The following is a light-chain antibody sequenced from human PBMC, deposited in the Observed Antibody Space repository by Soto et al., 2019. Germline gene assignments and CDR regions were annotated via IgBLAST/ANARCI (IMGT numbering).Light chain of an antibody. CDR3: SSYAGSNIWV. CDR2: EVS. Sequence: QSALTQPPSASGSPGQSVTISCTGTSSDVGDYNYVSWYQQHPGKAPKLMIYEVSKRPSGVPDRFSGSKSVNTASLTVSGLQAEDEADYYCSSYAGSNIWVFGGGTKLTVL. CDR1: SSDVGDYNY. J-gene: IGLJ3*02. V-gene: IGLV2-8*01.